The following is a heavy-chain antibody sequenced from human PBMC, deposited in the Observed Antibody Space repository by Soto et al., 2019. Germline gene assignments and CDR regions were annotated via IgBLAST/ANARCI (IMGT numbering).Heavy chain of an antibody. Sequence: PGGSLRLSCAASGFTFSSYAMSWVRQAPGKGLEWVSAISGSGGSTYYADSVKGRFTISRDNSKNTLYLQMNSLRAEDTAVYYCASFAGYSGYDFWRFDYWGQGTLVTVSS. D-gene: IGHD5-12*01. J-gene: IGHJ4*02. CDR3: ASFAGYSGYDFWRFDY. CDR2: ISGSGGST. CDR1: GFTFSSYA. V-gene: IGHV3-23*01.